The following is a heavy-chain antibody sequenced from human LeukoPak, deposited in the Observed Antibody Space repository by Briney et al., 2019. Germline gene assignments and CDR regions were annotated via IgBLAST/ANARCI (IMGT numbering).Heavy chain of an antibody. J-gene: IGHJ4*02. V-gene: IGHV3-74*01. D-gene: IGHD1/OR15-1a*01. Sequence: SGGSLRLSCAASGFTFSSYWMHWVRQAPGKGLVRVSRINSDGSSTSYADSVKGRFTISRDNAKNTLYLQMNSLRAEDTAVYYCAGGWNNDYWGQGTLVTVSS. CDR1: GFTFSSYW. CDR2: INSDGSST. CDR3: AGGWNNDY.